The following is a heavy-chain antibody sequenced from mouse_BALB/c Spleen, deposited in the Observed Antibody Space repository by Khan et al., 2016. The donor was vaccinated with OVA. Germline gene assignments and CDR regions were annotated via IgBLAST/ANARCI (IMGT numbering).Heavy chain of an antibody. V-gene: IGHV1-7*01. CDR3: TRLGHSYGSTFVD. CDR2: INPSTGYT. J-gene: IGHJ2*01. Sequence: QVQLKESGAELAKPGASVKMSCKASGYTFPNYWMHWVKQRPGQGLEWIGYINPSTGYTEYNQKFKDKATLTADISSSTAYLQLSSLTSEDSAVXYCTRLGHSYGSTFVDWGQGPTLTVSS. D-gene: IGHD1-2*01. CDR1: GYTFPNYW.